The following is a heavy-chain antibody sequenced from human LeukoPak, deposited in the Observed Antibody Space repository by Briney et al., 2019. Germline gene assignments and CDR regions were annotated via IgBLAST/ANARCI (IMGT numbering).Heavy chain of an antibody. V-gene: IGHV3-23*01. D-gene: IGHD3-22*01. Sequence: GGSLRLSCAASGFTFSSYAMSWVRQAPGKGLEWVSAISGSGGSTYYADSVKGRFTISRDNSKNTLYLQMNSLRAEDTAVYYCAKSTIVVVITPLDYWGQGTLVTVSS. CDR3: AKSTIVVVITPLDY. CDR2: ISGSGGST. J-gene: IGHJ4*02. CDR1: GFTFSSYA.